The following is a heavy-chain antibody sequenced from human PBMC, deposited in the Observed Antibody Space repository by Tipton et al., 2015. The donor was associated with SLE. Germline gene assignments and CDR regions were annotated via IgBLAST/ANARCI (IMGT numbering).Heavy chain of an antibody. D-gene: IGHD2-15*01. CDR3: ARSSGDSLYYLNY. CDR1: GGSISSGGYS. J-gene: IGHJ4*02. CDR2: IYHSGST. Sequence: LRLSCAVSGGSISSGGYSWSWIRQPPGKGLEWVGFIYHSGSTYYNPSLKSRVSISVDRSKNHLTLMLTSVTAADTAVYYCARSSGDSLYYLNYWGQGALVTVSS. V-gene: IGHV4-30-2*01.